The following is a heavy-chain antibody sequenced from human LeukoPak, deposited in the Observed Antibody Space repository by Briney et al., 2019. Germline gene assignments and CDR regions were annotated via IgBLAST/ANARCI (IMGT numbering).Heavy chain of an antibody. V-gene: IGHV1-18*01. CDR3: ARVDYSNSPDAFDI. D-gene: IGHD4-11*01. CDR1: AYTFTSYY. J-gene: IGHJ3*02. CDR2: VSTYNGNT. Sequence: ASVKVSCKASAYTFTSYYISWVRQAPGQGLEWMGWVSTYNGNTNYAQKLQGRVTMTTDTSTSTAYMELRSLRSDDTAVYYCARVDYSNSPDAFDIWGQGTMVTVSS.